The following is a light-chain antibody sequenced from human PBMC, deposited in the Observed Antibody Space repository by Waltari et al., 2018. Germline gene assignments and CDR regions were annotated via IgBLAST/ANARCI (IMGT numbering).Light chain of an antibody. CDR2: EVT. J-gene: IGLJ2*01. Sequence: QSALTQPPSASGSLGQSATIPCTGTSPDIGFYNLFSGYQQNPGKAPKLVIYEVTKRPSGVPDRFSGSKSGNTASLTISGLQAEDEADYYCHSHTSSITTVIFGGGTKLTV. CDR3: HSHTSSITTVI. CDR1: SPDIGFYNL. V-gene: IGLV2-23*02.